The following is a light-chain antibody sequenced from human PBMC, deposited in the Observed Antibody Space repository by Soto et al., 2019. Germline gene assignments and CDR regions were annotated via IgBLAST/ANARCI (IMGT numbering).Light chain of an antibody. CDR3: ASYAGGNIV. CDR2: EVT. CDR1: SSDVGGYNF. V-gene: IGLV2-8*01. Sequence: QSALTQPPSASGSPGQSVTISCTGTSSDVGGYNFVSWYQQHPGKAPKLVIYEVTKRPSVVPDRFSGSKSGNTASLTVSGLLPEDEADYYCASYAGGNIVFGTGTKLTVL. J-gene: IGLJ1*01.